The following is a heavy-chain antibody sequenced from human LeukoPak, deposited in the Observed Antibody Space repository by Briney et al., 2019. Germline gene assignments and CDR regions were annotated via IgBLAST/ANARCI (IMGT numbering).Heavy chain of an antibody. D-gene: IGHD6-13*01. CDR1: GGSISSGGYS. J-gene: IGHJ4*02. Sequence: SQTLSLTCAVSGGSISSGGYSWSWIRQPPGKGLEWIGYIYHSGSTYYNPSLKSRVTISVDRSKNQFSLRLSSVTAADTAVYYCARGGYSSSWYYFDYWGQGTLVTVSS. CDR2: IYHSGST. V-gene: IGHV4-30-2*01. CDR3: ARGGYSSSWYYFDY.